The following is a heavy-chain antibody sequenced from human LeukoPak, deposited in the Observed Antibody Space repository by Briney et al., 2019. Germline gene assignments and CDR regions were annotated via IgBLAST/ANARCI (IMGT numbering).Heavy chain of an antibody. D-gene: IGHD6-25*01. CDR3: ARGGSAIYYFAMDV. V-gene: IGHV4-4*02. CDR2: IYHSGST. CDR1: GGSISSSNW. Sequence: SETLSLTCAVSGGSISSSNWWSWVRQPPGKGLEWIGEIYHSGSTNYNPSLKSRVTISVDKSKNQFSLKLSSVTAADTAVYYCARGGSAIYYFAMDVWGQGTTVTVSS. J-gene: IGHJ6*02.